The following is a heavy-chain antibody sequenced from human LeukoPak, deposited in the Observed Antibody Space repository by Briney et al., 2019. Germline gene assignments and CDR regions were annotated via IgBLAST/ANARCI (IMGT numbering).Heavy chain of an antibody. CDR2: IYYSGST. Sequence: SETLSLTCTVSGGSISSYYWSWIRQPPGKGLEWIGYIYYSGSTNYNPSLKSRVTISVDTSKNQFSLKLSSATAADTAVYYCASYRYSSSWMNYYYMDVWGKGTTVTVSS. CDR3: ASYRYSSSWMNYYYMDV. CDR1: GGSISSYY. D-gene: IGHD6-13*01. J-gene: IGHJ6*03. V-gene: IGHV4-59*08.